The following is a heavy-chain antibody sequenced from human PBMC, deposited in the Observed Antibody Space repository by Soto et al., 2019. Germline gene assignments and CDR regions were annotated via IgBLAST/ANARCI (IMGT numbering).Heavy chain of an antibody. J-gene: IGHJ4*02. CDR3: ARLATVTTYY. Sequence: SETLSLTCTVFGGSISSSSYYWGWFRQPPGKGLEWIGSIYYSGSTYYNPSLKSRVTISVDTSKNQFSLKLSSVTAADTAVYYCARLATVTTYYWGQGTLVTVSS. CDR2: IYYSGST. V-gene: IGHV4-39*01. D-gene: IGHD4-4*01. CDR1: GGSISSSSYY.